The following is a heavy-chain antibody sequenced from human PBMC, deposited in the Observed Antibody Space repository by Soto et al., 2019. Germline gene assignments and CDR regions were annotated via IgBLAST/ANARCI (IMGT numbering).Heavy chain of an antibody. V-gene: IGHV3-30-3*01. CDR3: ARAGYDILTGYHGYYYYGMDV. CDR1: GCTFSSYA. CDR2: ISYYGSNK. D-gene: IGHD3-9*01. J-gene: IGHJ6*02. Sequence: GWLRRAGSASGCTFSSYAMHWVRQAPGKGLEWVAVISYYGSNKYYADSVKVRFTISRDNSKNTPYLQMNSLSAEDKAVYYCARAGYDILTGYHGYYYYGMDVWGQGPKVTVYS.